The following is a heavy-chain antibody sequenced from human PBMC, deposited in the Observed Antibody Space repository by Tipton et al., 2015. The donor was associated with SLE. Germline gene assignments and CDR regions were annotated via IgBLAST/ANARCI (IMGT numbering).Heavy chain of an antibody. CDR2: INHSGST. D-gene: IGHD3-16*01. CDR1: GGSFSDYY. Sequence: TLSLTCAVYGGSFSDYYWSWIRQPPGKGLEWIGEINHSGSTNYNTSLKSRVTISLGTSKNQLSLKLTSVTAADPAVYFCASRGGGGSHFDYWGQGTLVSVSS. CDR3: ASRGGGGSHFDY. J-gene: IGHJ4*02. V-gene: IGHV4-34*01.